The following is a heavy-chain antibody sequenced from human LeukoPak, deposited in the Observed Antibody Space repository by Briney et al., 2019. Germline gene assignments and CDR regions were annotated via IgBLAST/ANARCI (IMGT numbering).Heavy chain of an antibody. CDR3: ARDGPGNYVWGSYRLNFFDY. CDR1: GFTFSSYS. D-gene: IGHD3-16*02. V-gene: IGHV3-21*01. CDR2: ISSSSSYI. J-gene: IGHJ4*02. Sequence: GGSLRLSCAASGFTFSSYSMNWVRQAPGKGLEWVSSISSSSSYIYYADSVKGRFTISRDNAKSSLYLQMNSLRAEDTAVYYCARDGPGNYVWGSYRLNFFDYWGQGTLVTVSS.